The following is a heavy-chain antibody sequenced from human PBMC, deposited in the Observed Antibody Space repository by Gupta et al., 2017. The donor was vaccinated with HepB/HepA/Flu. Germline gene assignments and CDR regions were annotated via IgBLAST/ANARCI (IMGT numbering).Heavy chain of an antibody. V-gene: IGHV4-34*01. J-gene: IGHJ3*02. CDR2: INHSGST. CDR1: GGSFSGYY. CDR3: ARGLSYYYDSSGLDAFDI. Sequence: VQLQQWGAGLLQPSETLSLTCAVYGGSFSGYYWSWIRQPPGKGLEWIGEINHSGSTNYNPSLKSRVTISVDTSKNQFSLKLSSVTAADTAVYYCARGLSYYYDSSGLDAFDIWGQGTMVTVSS. D-gene: IGHD3-22*01.